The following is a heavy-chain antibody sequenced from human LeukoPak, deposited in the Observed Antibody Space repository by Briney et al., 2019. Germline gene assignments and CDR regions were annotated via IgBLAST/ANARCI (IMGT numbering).Heavy chain of an antibody. Sequence: GGSLRLSCAASGFTFSSYAMSWVRQAPGKGLEWVSGINWNGGSTGYADSVKGRFTISRDNAKNSLYLQMNSLRAEDTALYHCARERSGSYVYWFDPWGQGTLVTVSS. V-gene: IGHV3-20*01. CDR3: ARERSGSYVYWFDP. CDR2: INWNGGST. CDR1: GFTFSSYA. D-gene: IGHD3-16*01. J-gene: IGHJ5*02.